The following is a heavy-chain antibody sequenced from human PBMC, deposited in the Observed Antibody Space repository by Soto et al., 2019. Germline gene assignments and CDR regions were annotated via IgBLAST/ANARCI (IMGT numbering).Heavy chain of an antibody. CDR2: IYYSGST. D-gene: IGHD3-10*01. J-gene: IGHJ5*02. CDR3: ASTELLWFGELINWFDP. CDR1: GCSISSSSYY. V-gene: IGHV4-39*01. Sequence: SETLSLTCTVSGCSISSSSYYWGWIRQPPGKGLEWIGSIYYSGSTYYNPSLKSRVTISVDTSKNQFSLKLSSVTAADTAVYYCASTELLWFGELINWFDPWGQGTLVTVS.